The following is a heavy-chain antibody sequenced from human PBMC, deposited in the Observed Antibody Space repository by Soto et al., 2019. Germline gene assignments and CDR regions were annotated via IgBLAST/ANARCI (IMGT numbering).Heavy chain of an antibody. CDR3: SSGDVLVVAAMSY. J-gene: IGHJ4*01. D-gene: IGHD2-15*01. CDR1: GFTVSSNY. CDR2: IYSGGST. V-gene: IGHV3-53*01. Sequence: DVQLVESGGGLIQPGGSLRLSCAASGFTVSSNYMRWFRQAPGKGLEWVSVIYSGGSTYYAHSVMGRFTTSRDNSKNVLYLQMDSLRAEDTAVYYCSSGDVLVVAAMSYWGQGTLVNVSS.